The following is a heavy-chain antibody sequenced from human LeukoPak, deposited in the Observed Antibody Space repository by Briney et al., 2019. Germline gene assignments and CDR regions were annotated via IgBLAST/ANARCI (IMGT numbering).Heavy chain of an antibody. V-gene: IGHV1-2*02. Sequence: ASVKVSCKASGYTFTVCYMHWVQQAPGQGLEWMRWINPNSGGTNYAQKFQGSVTMTRDTSISTPYMELSRLRSDDRAVYYCARGDMLTGYTEYYFDYWGQGTLVTVSS. CDR2: INPNSGGT. CDR3: ARGDMLTGYTEYYFDY. D-gene: IGHD3-9*01. J-gene: IGHJ4*02. CDR1: GYTFTVCY.